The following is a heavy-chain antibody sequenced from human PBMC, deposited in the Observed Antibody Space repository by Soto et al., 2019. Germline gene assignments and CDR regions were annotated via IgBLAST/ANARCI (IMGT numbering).Heavy chain of an antibody. CDR2: ISYDGSNK. CDR1: GFTFSSYA. D-gene: IGHD6-19*01. V-gene: IGHV3-30-3*01. Sequence: PGGSLRLSCAASGFTFSSYAMHWVRQAPGKGLEWVAVISYDGSNKYYADSVKGRFTISRDNSKNTLYLQMNSLRAEDTAVYYCAREACIAVAGTLLPVYYYYYGMDVWGQGTTVTVSS. CDR3: AREACIAVAGTLLPVYYYYYGMDV. J-gene: IGHJ6*02.